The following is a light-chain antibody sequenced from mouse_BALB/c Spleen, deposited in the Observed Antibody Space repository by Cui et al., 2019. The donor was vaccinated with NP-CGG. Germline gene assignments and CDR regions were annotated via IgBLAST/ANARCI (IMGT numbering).Light chain of an antibody. CDR1: TGAVTTSNY. Sequence: AFLTQESALTTSPGETVTLTCRSSTGAVTTSNYANWVQEKPDHLFTGLIGGTKNRAPGVPARFSGSLIGDKAALTITGAQTEDEAIYFCALWYSNHWVFGGGTKLTVL. V-gene: IGLV1*01. CDR3: ALWYSNHWV. J-gene: IGLJ1*01. CDR2: GTK.